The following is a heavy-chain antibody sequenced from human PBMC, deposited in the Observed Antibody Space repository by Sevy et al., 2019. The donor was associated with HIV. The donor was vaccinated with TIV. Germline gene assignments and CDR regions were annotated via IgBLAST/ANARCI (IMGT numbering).Heavy chain of an antibody. Sequence: TLSLTCAVSGGSISSGGYSWSWIRQPPGKGLEWIGYIYHSGSTYYNPSLKSRVTISVDRSKNQFSLKLSSVTAADTAVYYCARVSRSYYFDHWGQGTLVTVSS. CDR3: ARVSRSYYFDH. V-gene: IGHV4-30-2*01. J-gene: IGHJ4*02. CDR2: IYHSGST. CDR1: GGSISSGGYS.